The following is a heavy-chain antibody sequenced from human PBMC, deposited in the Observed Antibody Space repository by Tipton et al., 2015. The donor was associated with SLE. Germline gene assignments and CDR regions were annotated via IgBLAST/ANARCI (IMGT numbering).Heavy chain of an antibody. CDR3: ARDHGFTSDWYEDY. CDR2: ISSSGSTI. Sequence: GSLRLSCAASGFTFSDYYMSWIRQAPGKGLEWVSYISSSGSTIYYADPVKGRFTISRNNAKNSLYLQMTSLRVDDTAVYYCARDHGFTSDWYEDYWGQGTLVTVSS. CDR1: GFTFSDYY. J-gene: IGHJ4*02. D-gene: IGHD6-19*01. V-gene: IGHV3-11*04.